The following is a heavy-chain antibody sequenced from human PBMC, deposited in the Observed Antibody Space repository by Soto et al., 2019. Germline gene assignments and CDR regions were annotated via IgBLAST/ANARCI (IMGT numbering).Heavy chain of an antibody. Sequence: SETLSLTCTVSGGSISSGDYYWSWIRQPPGKGLEWIGYIYYSGSTYYNPSLKSRVTISVDTSKNQFSLKLSSVTAADTAVYYCARLLKGGIAARTPPPFDPWGQGTLVTVSS. V-gene: IGHV4-30-4*01. CDR2: IYYSGST. D-gene: IGHD6-6*01. CDR1: GGSISSGDYY. J-gene: IGHJ5*02. CDR3: ARLLKGGIAARTPPPFDP.